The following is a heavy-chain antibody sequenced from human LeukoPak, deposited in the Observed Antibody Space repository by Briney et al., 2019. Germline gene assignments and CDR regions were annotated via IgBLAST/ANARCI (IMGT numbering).Heavy chain of an antibody. Sequence: PSETLSLTCAVYGGSFSGYYWSWIRQPPGKGLEWIGEINHSGSTNYNPSLKSRVTISVDTSKNQFSLKLSSVTAADTAVYYCARGRVTGGSWPDYYYYYYMDVWGKGTTVTVSS. CDR2: INHSGST. V-gene: IGHV4-34*01. CDR3: ARGRVTGGSWPDYYYYYYMDV. CDR1: GGSFSGYY. J-gene: IGHJ6*03. D-gene: IGHD6-13*01.